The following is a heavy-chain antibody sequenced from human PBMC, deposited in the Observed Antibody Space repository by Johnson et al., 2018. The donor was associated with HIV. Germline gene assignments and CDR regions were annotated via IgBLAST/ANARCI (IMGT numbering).Heavy chain of an antibody. Sequence: VQLVESGGGVVQPGRSLRLSCAASGFTFSNYGMHWVRQAPGKGLEWVSAISGSGGSTYYADSVTGRFTISRDNSKNTLYLQMNSLRAEDTAVYYCARETEDGPPNACDIWGQGTMVTVAS. J-gene: IGHJ3*02. V-gene: IGHV3-23*04. CDR2: ISGSGGST. CDR3: ARETEDGPPNACDI. CDR1: GFTFSNYG.